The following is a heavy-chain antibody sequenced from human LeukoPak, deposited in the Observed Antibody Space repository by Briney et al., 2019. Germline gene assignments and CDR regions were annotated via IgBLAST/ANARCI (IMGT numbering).Heavy chain of an antibody. CDR2: IRYDGSNK. D-gene: IGHD3-22*01. CDR1: GFTFSSYG. J-gene: IGHJ3*02. CDR3: VKLRVVVMDAFDI. V-gene: IGHV3-30*02. Sequence: GGSLRLSCAASGFTFSSYGMHWVRQAPGKGLEWVAFIRYDGSNKYYADSVKGRFTISRDNSKNTLYLQMNSLRAEDTAVYYCVKLRVVVMDAFDIWGQGTMVTVSS.